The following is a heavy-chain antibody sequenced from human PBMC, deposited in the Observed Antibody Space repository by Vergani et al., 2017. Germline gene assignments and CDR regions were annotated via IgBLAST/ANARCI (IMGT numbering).Heavy chain of an antibody. J-gene: IGHJ6*03. D-gene: IGHD2-8*01. V-gene: IGHV3-30*02. CDR3: ARVGGRLVSRGVPYYMDV. CDR2: IQFDGSNQ. CDR1: GFTLSNYD. Sequence: QVQLVESGGGVVQRGGSLRLSCATSGFTLSNYDMQWIRQGPGKGLEFVAFIQFDGSNQYYADSVKGRFTLSRDNAKNSLYLQMNSLRAEDTAVYYCARVGGRLVSRGVPYYMDVWGKGTTVTVSS.